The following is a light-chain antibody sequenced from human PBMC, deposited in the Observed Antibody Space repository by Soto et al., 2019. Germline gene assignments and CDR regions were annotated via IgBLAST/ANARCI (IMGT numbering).Light chain of an antibody. J-gene: IGKJ2*01. CDR2: DAS. V-gene: IGKV3-11*01. CDR3: QKRSNWPYT. CDR1: QSVSSY. Sequence: EIVLTQSPATLSLSPGERATLSCRASQSVSSYLAWYQQKPGQAPRLLIYDASNRATGIPARFSGSGSGTDFTLTISSLEPEDCAVYYCQKRSNWPYTFGQGTKLES.